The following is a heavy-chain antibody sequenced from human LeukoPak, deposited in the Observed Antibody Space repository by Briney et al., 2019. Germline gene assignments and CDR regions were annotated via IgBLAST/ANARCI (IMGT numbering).Heavy chain of an antibody. CDR1: GFTFSSYW. CDR2: INSDGSST. CDR3: AKDGGTTVVTGGFGY. D-gene: IGHD4-23*01. Sequence: GGSLRLSCAASGFTFSSYWMHWVRQAPGKGLVWVSRINSDGSSTSYADSVKGRFTISRDNAKNTLYLQMNSLRAEDTAVYYCAKDGGTTVVTGGFGYWGQGTLVTVSS. J-gene: IGHJ4*02. V-gene: IGHV3-74*01.